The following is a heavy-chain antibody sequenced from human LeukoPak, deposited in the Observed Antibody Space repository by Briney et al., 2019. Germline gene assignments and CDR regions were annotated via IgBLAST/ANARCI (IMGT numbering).Heavy chain of an antibody. CDR1: GFTFKSYG. D-gene: IGHD2-2*03. Sequence: PGGSLRLSCRGSGFTFKSYGLSWVRQAPGKGLEWVSAISATGGTAVYADSVKGRFTVSRDNSKNTLFLHMNSLSAEDMAVYYCARIGATSENMDYWGQGTLVTVSS. J-gene: IGHJ4*02. CDR3: ARIGATSENMDY. V-gene: IGHV3-23*01. CDR2: ISATGGTA.